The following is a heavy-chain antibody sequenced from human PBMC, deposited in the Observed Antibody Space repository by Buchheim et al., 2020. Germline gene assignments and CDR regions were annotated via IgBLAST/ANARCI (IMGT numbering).Heavy chain of an antibody. V-gene: IGHV3-30*18. D-gene: IGHD5-24*01. J-gene: IGHJ4*02. CDR1: GFTFSSYG. CDR2: ISYDGSNK. Sequence: QVQLVESGGGVVQPGRSLRLSCAASGFTFSSYGMHWVRQAPGKGLEWVAVISYDGSNKYYADSVKGRFTISRDNSKNTLYLQMNSLRAEGTAVYYCAKGGDGYNKGFDYWGQGTL. CDR3: AKGGDGYNKGFDY.